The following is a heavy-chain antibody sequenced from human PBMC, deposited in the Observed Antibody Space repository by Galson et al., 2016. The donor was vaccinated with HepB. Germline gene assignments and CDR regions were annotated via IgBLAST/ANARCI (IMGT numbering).Heavy chain of an antibody. CDR1: GFTFSDYS. V-gene: IGHV3-48*02. CDR3: ARVGSARRGGMDV. CDR2: ISSGSSTI. D-gene: IGHD2-15*01. Sequence: SLRLSCAASGFTFSDYSMNWVRQAPGKGLEWVSYISSGSSTIYYGDSVKGRFTISRDNAKNSMYPQMNSLRDEDTAVYYCARVGSARRGGMDVWGQGTTVTVSS. J-gene: IGHJ6*02.